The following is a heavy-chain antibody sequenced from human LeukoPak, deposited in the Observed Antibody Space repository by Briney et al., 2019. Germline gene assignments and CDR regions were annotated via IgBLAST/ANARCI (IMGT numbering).Heavy chain of an antibody. CDR3: ARVVITPYKYYFDY. J-gene: IGHJ4*02. V-gene: IGHV3-74*01. CDR2: INSDGSST. Sequence: TGGSLRLSCAASGFTFSSYWMHWVRQAPGKGLVWVSRINSDGSSTSYADSVKGRFTISRDNAKNTLYLQMNSLRAEDTAVYYCARVVITPYKYYFDYWGQGTLVTVSS. D-gene: IGHD3-22*01. CDR1: GFTFSSYW.